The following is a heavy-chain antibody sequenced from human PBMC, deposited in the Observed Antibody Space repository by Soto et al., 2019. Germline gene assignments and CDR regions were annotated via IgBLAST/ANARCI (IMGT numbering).Heavy chain of an antibody. CDR3: ARISCKGGSCYFDFDH. J-gene: IGHJ4*02. Sequence: ASVKVSCKASGYSFKDHYMHWVRQAPGRGLEWVGIINPSGEHTTYAQQFRGRVAMTRDTSTSTAYMELRSLRSEDTAVYFCARISCKGGSCYFDFDHWGQGTLVTVSS. V-gene: IGHV1-46*02. CDR1: GYSFKDHY. D-gene: IGHD2-15*01. CDR2: INPSGEHT.